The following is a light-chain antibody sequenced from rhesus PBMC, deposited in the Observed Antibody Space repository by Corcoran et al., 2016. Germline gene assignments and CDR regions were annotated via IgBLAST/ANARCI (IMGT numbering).Light chain of an antibody. J-gene: IGKJ1*01. V-gene: IGKV1S5*01. CDR1: QTISSY. CDR2: AAS. CDR3: QQHNSHPPT. Sequence: DIQMTQSPSSLSASVGDRVTITCRASQTISSYLAWYQQKPGKVPKLLIYAASSLESVVPSRLSGSGSGTEFTLTISSLQPEDFATYYCQQHNSHPPTFGQGTKVEIK.